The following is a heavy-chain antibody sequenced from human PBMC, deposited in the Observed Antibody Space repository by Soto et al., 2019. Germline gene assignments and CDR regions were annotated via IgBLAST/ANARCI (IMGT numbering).Heavy chain of an antibody. Sequence: KPSETLSLTCAVSGGSISSGGYSWSWIRQPPGKGLEWIGYIYHSGSTYYNPSLKSRVTISVDRSKNQFSLKLSSVTAADTAVYYCARTWTYCSSTSCYIDWFDPWGQGTLVTVS. CDR2: IYHSGST. D-gene: IGHD2-2*02. V-gene: IGHV4-30-2*01. CDR3: ARTWTYCSSTSCYIDWFDP. CDR1: GGSISSGGYS. J-gene: IGHJ5*02.